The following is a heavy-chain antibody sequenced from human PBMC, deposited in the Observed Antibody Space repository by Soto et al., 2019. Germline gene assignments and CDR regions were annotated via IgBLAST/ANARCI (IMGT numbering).Heavy chain of an antibody. CDR1: SGSISSSNW. D-gene: IGHD3-10*01. CDR3: ARDPALWFGEHNYFDY. CDR2: IYHSGST. Sequence: QVQLQESGPGLVKPSGTLSLTCAVSSGSISSSNWWSWVRQPPGKGLEWIGEIYHSGSTNYNPSLESRVTISVDKSKNQFSLKLSSVTAAYTAVYYCARDPALWFGEHNYFDYWGQGTLVTVSS. V-gene: IGHV4-4*02. J-gene: IGHJ4*02.